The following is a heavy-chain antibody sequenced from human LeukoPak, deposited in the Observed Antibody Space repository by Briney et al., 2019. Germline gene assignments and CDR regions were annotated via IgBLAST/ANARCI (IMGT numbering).Heavy chain of an antibody. CDR2: ITRIGTSV. V-gene: IGHV3-21*06. CDR1: GFTVSSNY. CDR3: VRDLGTAVTTKTAFDV. J-gene: IGHJ3*01. D-gene: IGHD4-17*01. Sequence: GGSLRLSCAASGFTVSSNYMSWVRQAPGKGLEWVSCITRIGTSVYYAESLKGRFTISKDNARNSVYLHMTGLRAEDTALYYCVRDLGTAVTTKTAFDVWGQGTMVTVSS.